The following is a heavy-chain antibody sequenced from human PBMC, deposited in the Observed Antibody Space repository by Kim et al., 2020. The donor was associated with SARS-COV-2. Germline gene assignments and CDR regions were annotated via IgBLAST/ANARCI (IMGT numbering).Heavy chain of an antibody. CDR3: ARLVDSGSYFDY. J-gene: IGHJ4*02. D-gene: IGHD2-21*01. V-gene: IGHV3-53*01. Sequence: GGSLRLSCAASGFTVSSNYMSWVRQAPGKGLEWASVTYSGGSTYYADSVKGRFTISRDNSKNTLYLQMNSQRAEDTAVYYCARLVDSGSYFDYWGQGTLVTVSS. CDR2: TYSGGST. CDR1: GFTVSSNY.